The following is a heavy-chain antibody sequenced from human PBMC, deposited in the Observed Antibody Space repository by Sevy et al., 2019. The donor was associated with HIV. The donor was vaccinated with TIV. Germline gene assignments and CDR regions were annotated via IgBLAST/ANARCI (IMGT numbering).Heavy chain of an antibody. D-gene: IGHD2-15*01. Sequence: ASVKVSCKASGGTFSSYAISWVRQAPGQGLEWMGGIIPIFGTANYAQKFQGRVTITADESTSTAYMELSSLRSEDTAVYYCARWDCSGGSCYGGVWFDPWGQGTLVTVSS. CDR2: IIPIFGTA. V-gene: IGHV1-69*13. CDR1: GGTFSSYA. CDR3: ARWDCSGGSCYGGVWFDP. J-gene: IGHJ5*02.